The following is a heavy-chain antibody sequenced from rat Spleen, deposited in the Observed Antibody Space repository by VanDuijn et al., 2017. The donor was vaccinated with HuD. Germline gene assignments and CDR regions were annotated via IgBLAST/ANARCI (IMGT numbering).Heavy chain of an antibody. Sequence: QVQLKESGPGLVQPSQTLSLTCTVSGFSLTSYHVSWVRQPPGKSLVWMGTIWAGGGTNYNSAVQSRLSISRDTSKSQVFLKMNSLQPEDTGTYYCAREDGSYYYRVMDAWGQGASVTVSS. J-gene: IGHJ4*01. CDR3: AREDGSYYYRVMDA. D-gene: IGHD1-12*02. CDR2: IWAGGGT. V-gene: IGHV2-72*01. CDR1: GFSLTSYH.